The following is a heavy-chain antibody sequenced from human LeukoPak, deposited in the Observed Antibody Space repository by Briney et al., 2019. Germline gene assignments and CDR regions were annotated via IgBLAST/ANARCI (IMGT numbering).Heavy chain of an antibody. CDR2: ICYSGNT. D-gene: IGHD6-19*01. V-gene: IGHV4-39*07. CDR1: AALFTTGTSY. J-gene: IGHJ4*02. Sequence: NPSETLSLTCTVPAALFTTGTSYWGWIRQPPGKGLEWIGSICYSGNTHYNPSLKSRVTISVDTSKNQFSLKLRSVTAADTAVYYCARERSGWYGGDYWGQGTLVTVSS. CDR3: ARERSGWYGGDY.